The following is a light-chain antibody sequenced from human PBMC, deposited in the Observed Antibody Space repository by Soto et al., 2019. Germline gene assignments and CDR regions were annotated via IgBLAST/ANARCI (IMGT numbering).Light chain of an antibody. CDR3: QQYNSYST. CDR2: KAS. J-gene: IGKJ1*01. V-gene: IGKV1-5*03. Sequence: DIQMTQSPSTLSASVGDRVTITCRASQSISSWLAWYQQKPGKAPKLLIYKASSVESGVPSRFSGSGSETVFTLTISSLHADDAATYYYQQYNSYSTFGQGTKVEIK. CDR1: QSISSW.